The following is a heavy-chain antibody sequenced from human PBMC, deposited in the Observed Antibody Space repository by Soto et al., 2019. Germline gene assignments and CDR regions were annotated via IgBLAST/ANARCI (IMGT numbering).Heavy chain of an antibody. CDR2: ITGSGGGT. CDR3: AKRPLTAAGFDY. Sequence: EVQLLESGGGLVQPGGSLRLSCAASGFTFSNYAMTWVRQAPGKGLEWVSVITGSGGGTYFVDSVKGRFTISRDNSKNTAYLQMNSLRAEDPAVYYCAKRPLTAAGFDYWGQGTLVTVSS. CDR1: GFTFSNYA. V-gene: IGHV3-23*01. D-gene: IGHD6-13*01. J-gene: IGHJ4*02.